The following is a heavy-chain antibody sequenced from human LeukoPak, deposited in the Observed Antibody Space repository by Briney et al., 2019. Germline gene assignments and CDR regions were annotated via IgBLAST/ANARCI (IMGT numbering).Heavy chain of an antibody. CDR1: GFTFSSYA. J-gene: IGHJ4*02. CDR2: ISGSGGST. D-gene: IGHD5-18*01. Sequence: GGSLRLSCAASGFTFSSYAMSWVRQAPGKGLEWVAAISGSGGSTYYADSVKGRFTISRDNSKNTLYLQMNSLRAEDAAVYYCAKDKGYSYGWNSDYWGQGTLVTVSS. V-gene: IGHV3-23*01. CDR3: AKDKGYSYGWNSDY.